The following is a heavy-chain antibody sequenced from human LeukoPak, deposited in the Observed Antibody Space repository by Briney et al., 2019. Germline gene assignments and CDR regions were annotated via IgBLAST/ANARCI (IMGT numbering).Heavy chain of an antibody. CDR2: INPSGGST. CDR1: GYTFTSYY. Sequence: ASVKVSCKASGYTFTSYYMHWVRQAPGQGLEWMGIINPSGGSTSYAQKFQGRVTMTRDMSTSIVYMELSSLRSEDTAVYYCARDFHCSSTSCEDGDYWGQGTLVTVSS. D-gene: IGHD2-2*01. J-gene: IGHJ4*02. CDR3: ARDFHCSSTSCEDGDY. V-gene: IGHV1-46*01.